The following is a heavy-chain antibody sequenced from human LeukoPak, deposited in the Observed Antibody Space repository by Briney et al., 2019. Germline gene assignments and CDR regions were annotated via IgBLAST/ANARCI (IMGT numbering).Heavy chain of an antibody. V-gene: IGHV4-4*02. J-gene: IGHJ4*02. Sequence: SETLSLTCAVSGGSISSNNWWGWVRQPPGKGLEWIGEIYHSGSPNYNPSLKSRVTISVDTSKNQFSLKLSSVTAADTAVYYCARKATVTPYYFDYWGQGTLVTVSS. CDR3: ARKATVTPYYFDY. D-gene: IGHD4-17*01. CDR2: IYHSGSP. CDR1: GGSISSNNW.